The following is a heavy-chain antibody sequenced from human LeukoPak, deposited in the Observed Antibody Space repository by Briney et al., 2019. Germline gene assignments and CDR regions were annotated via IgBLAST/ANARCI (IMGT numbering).Heavy chain of an antibody. V-gene: IGHV4-4*09. J-gene: IGHJ4*02. CDR1: GGSISSNY. CDR2: IYTSRST. CDR3: ATSRTYYDSSGVFDY. D-gene: IGHD3-22*01. Sequence: SETLSLTCTVSGGSISSNYWSWIRQPPGKGLEWIGYIYTSRSTNYNPSLKSRVTISVDTSKDQFSLKLRSVTAADTAVYYCATSRTYYDSSGVFDYWGQGTLVTVSS.